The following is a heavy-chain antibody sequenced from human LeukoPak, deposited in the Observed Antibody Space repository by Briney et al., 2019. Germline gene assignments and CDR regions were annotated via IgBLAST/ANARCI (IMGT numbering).Heavy chain of an antibody. CDR2: IYYSGST. V-gene: IGHV4-39*07. Sequence: SETLSLTCTVSGGSISSSSYYWGWIRQPPGKGLEWIGSIYYSGSTYYNPSLKSRVTISVDTSKNQFSLKLSSVTAADTAVYYCARGFSDGLSWFDPWGQGTLVTVSS. CDR1: GGSISSSSYY. D-gene: IGHD5-24*01. CDR3: ARGFSDGLSWFDP. J-gene: IGHJ5*02.